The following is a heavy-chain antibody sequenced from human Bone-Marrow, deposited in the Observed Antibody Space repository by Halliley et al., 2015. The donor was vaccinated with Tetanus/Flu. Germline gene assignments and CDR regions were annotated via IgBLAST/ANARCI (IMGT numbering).Heavy chain of an antibody. Sequence: LALIYWDDDKRYSPSLKSRLCVSKDSSKNQVVLRLTNMDPGDTATYYCAHRRDTNVGTGAFDYWGQGALVTVSS. V-gene: IGHV2-5*02. CDR2: IYWDDDK. CDR3: AHRRDTNVGTGAFDY. D-gene: IGHD5-18*01. J-gene: IGHJ4*02.